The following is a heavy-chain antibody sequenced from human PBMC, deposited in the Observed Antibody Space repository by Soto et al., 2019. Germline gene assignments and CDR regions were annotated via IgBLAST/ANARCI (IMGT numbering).Heavy chain of an antibody. J-gene: IGHJ6*01. V-gene: IGHV3-23*01. CDR3: VKDWTGDTCPCMDV. Sequence: EVQLLESGGGLVQPGGSLRLSCAASGFTFNNYAMTWVRQAPGMGLEWVSTISGSDDSTYYADSVKGRLTISRDNSKNALYLQMSSLRAEDTALYYCVKDWTGDTCPCMDVWGQGTTVTVSS. CDR2: ISGSDDST. CDR1: GFTFNNYA. D-gene: IGHD2-8*02.